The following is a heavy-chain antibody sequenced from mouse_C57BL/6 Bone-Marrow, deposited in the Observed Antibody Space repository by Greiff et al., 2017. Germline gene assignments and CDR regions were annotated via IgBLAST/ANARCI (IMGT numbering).Heavy chain of an antibody. Sequence: QVQLQQPGAELVKPGASVKLSCKASGYTFTSYWMHWVKQRPGQGLEWIGMIHPNSGSTNYNEKFKSKATLTVDKSSSTAYMQLSSLTSEDSAVYYCARSPGWLLIFDYWGQGTTLTVSS. CDR2: IHPNSGST. J-gene: IGHJ2*01. V-gene: IGHV1-64*01. CDR3: ARSPGWLLIFDY. CDR1: GYTFTSYW. D-gene: IGHD2-3*01.